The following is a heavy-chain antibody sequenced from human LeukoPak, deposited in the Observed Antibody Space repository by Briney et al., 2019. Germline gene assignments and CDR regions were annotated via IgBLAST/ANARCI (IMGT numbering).Heavy chain of an antibody. J-gene: IGHJ6*04. V-gene: IGHV3-11*01. CDR2: ISSSGSTI. CDR3: ARVYYYDFWSGYYEDV. D-gene: IGHD3-3*01. CDR1: GFTFSDYY. Sequence: GGSLRLSCAASGFTFSDYYMSWIRQAPGKGLEWVSYISSSGSTIYYADSVKGRFTISRDNAKNSLYLQMNSLRAEDTAVYYCARVYYYDFWSGYYEDVWGKGTTVTVSS.